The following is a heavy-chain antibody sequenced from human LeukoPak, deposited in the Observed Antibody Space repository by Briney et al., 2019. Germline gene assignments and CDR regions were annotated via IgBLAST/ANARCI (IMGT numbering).Heavy chain of an antibody. CDR3: ARGAAADFYYYYYMDV. V-gene: IGHV3-11*01. J-gene: IGHJ6*03. D-gene: IGHD6-13*01. CDR1: GLTFSDYY. Sequence: GESLTLSCAASGLTFSDYYRTWIRQAPGKGLEWVSYISSSGSTIYYADSVKGRFTISRDNAKTSLYLQMNCLRAEDTAVYFCARGAAADFYYYYYMDVWGRGTTVTVSS. CDR2: ISSSGSTI.